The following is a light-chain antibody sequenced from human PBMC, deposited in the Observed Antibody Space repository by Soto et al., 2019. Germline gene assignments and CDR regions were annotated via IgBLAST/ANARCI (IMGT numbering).Light chain of an antibody. Sequence: DIQMTQSPSTLSASVGDRVTITCRASQSISSWLAWYQQKPGKAPKLLIYDASSLESGVPSRFSGSGSGTEFTLTNSSLQPDDFATSYCQQYNSYSAFGQGTKVEIK. CDR2: DAS. J-gene: IGKJ1*01. V-gene: IGKV1-5*01. CDR3: QQYNSYSA. CDR1: QSISSW.